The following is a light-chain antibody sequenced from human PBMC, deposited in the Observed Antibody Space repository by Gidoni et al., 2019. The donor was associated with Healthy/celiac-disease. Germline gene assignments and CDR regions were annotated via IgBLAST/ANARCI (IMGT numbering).Light chain of an antibody. Sequence: IHMTQSPSSLSASVGDRVTITCRASQGISNSLAWYQQKPGKAPKLLLYAASRLESGVPSRFSGSGSGTDYTLNISSLQPEDFATYYCQQYYSTGYTFGQGTKLEIK. V-gene: IGKV1-NL1*01. CDR3: QQYYSTGYT. CDR2: AAS. CDR1: QGISNS. J-gene: IGKJ2*01.